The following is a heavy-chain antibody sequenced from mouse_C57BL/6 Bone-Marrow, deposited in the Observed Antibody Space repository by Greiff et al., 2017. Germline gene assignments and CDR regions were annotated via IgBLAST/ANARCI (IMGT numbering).Heavy chain of an antibody. J-gene: IGHJ3*01. V-gene: IGHV3-6*01. CDR1: GYSITSGYY. CDR2: ISYDGSN. Sequence: DVHLVESGPGLVKPSQSLSLTCSVTGYSITSGYYWNWIRQFPGNKLEWMGYISYDGSNNYNPSLKNRISITRDTSKNQFFLKLNSVTTEDTATYYCARHYGSSWFAYWGQGTLVTVSA. CDR3: ARHYGSSWFAY. D-gene: IGHD1-1*01.